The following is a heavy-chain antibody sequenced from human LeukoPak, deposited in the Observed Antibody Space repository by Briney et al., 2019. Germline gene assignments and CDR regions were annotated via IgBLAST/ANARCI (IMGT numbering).Heavy chain of an antibody. CDR3: ARHRPYSGSYFPYFDL. CDR2: IYYSGST. Sequence: SETLSLTCAVSGGSISSTTSYWGWIRQPPGKGLEWIGRIYYSGSTFYNPSLKSRVTISVDTSKNQLSLRLSSVTAADTAVYYCARHRPYSGSYFPYFDLWGRGTLVTVSS. V-gene: IGHV4-39*01. D-gene: IGHD1-26*01. J-gene: IGHJ2*01. CDR1: GGSISSTTSY.